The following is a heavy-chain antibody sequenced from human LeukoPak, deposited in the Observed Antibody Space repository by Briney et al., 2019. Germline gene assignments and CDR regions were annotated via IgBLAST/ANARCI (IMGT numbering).Heavy chain of an antibody. V-gene: IGHV3-33*01. CDR3: ARDRGYNYGHAFDI. J-gene: IGHJ3*02. Sequence: GGSLRLSCAASGFTFSSYGVHWVRQAPGKGLEWVSLIWFDGSNEYYADSVKGRFTISRDNSKNTLYLQMNTLSAEDTAVYYCARDRGYNYGHAFDIWGQGTMVTVSS. CDR2: IWFDGSNE. D-gene: IGHD5-18*01. CDR1: GFTFSSYG.